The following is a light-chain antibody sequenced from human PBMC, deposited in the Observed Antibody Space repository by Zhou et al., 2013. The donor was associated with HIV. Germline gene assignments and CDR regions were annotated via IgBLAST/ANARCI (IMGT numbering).Light chain of an antibody. V-gene: IGKV1-9*01. CDR3: QQLYSYPLT. CDR1: QDISNS. Sequence: IQLTQSPSSLSASVGDRVTITCRASQDISNSLAWYQQKPGKAPKLLIYAASTLQSGVPSRFSGSGSGTDFTLTISSLQPEDFATYYCQQLYSYPLTFGGGTKVEIK. J-gene: IGKJ4*01. CDR2: AAS.